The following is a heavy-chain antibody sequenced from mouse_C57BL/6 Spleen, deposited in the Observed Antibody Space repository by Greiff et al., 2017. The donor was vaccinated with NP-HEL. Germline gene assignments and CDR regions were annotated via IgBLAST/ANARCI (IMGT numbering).Heavy chain of an antibody. D-gene: IGHD2-4*01. Sequence: EVQLVESGPELVKPGASVKISCKASGYSFTDYDMNWVKQSNGKSLEWIGVINPNYGTTSYNQKFKGKATLTVDQSSSTAYMQLNSLTSEDSAVYYCARDYDYDEAGRDAMDYWGQGTSVTVSS. CDR3: ARDYDYDEAGRDAMDY. J-gene: IGHJ4*01. CDR2: INPNYGTT. V-gene: IGHV1-39*01. CDR1: GYSFTDYD.